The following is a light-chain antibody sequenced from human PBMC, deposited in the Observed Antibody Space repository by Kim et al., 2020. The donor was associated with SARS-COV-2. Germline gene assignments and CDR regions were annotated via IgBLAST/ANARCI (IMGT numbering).Light chain of an antibody. CDR1: QYINSR. CDR2: GAS. Sequence: DIHMTQSPSSLSLSVGDRVTITCRASQYINSRLDWYQQKPGKAPKLLIYGASYLKSGVPSTFSGSGSGTEFTLTISSLRPEDFATYFCLQTYSIPYTFGQGTKLEI. CDR3: LQTYSIPYT. J-gene: IGKJ2*01. V-gene: IGKV1-39*01.